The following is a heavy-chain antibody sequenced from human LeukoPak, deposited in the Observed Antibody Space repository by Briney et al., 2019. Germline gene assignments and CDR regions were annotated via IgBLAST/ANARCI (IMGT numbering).Heavy chain of an antibody. D-gene: IGHD6-19*01. J-gene: IGHJ4*02. Sequence: GGSLRLSCAASGFTFSTYGMHWVRQAPGKGLDWVAFIRYDGSEGYYADSVKDRFTVSRDNSKNTLYLQMNSLRFEDTAVYYCAKVGYGWYEVDYWGQGTLVTVSS. V-gene: IGHV3-30*02. CDR1: GFTFSTYG. CDR3: AKVGYGWYEVDY. CDR2: IRYDGSEG.